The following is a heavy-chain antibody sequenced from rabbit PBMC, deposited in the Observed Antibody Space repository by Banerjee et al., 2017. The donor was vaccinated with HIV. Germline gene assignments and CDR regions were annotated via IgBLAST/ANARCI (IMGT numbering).Heavy chain of an antibody. J-gene: IGHJ4*01. CDR3: ARQILSQRAL. CDR2: IYTSSVST. CDR1: GFDLSSSYY. Sequence: QEQLVESGGGLVQPEGSLTLTCTASGFDLSSSYYLCWVRQAPGKGLEWIGCIYTSSVSTYYASWAKGRFTVSKTSSTTVTLQMTSLTAADTATYFCARQILSQRALWGPGTLVTVS. V-gene: IGHV1S45*01. D-gene: IGHD1-1*01.